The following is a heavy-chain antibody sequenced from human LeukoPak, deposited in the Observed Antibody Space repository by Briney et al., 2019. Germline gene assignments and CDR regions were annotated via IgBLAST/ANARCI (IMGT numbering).Heavy chain of an antibody. J-gene: IGHJ5*02. CDR1: RFSLRNNY. D-gene: IGHD1-1*01. V-gene: IGHV3-66*01. Sequence: PGGSLTLSCAASRFSLRNNYMNWVRQAPGKGLEWVSLIYSGGDTYYADSVKGRVTISRDHSKNTLYLQMNSVRVEDTAVYYCARDPPAVRTNTYAWGQGTLVTVSS. CDR2: IYSGGDT. CDR3: ARDPPAVRTNTYA.